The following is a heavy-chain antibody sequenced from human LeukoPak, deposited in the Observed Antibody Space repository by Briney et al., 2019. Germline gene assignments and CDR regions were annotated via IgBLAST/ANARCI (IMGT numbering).Heavy chain of an antibody. CDR2: ISWNSGSI. CDR3: AKDYCSSTSCYGRFDY. V-gene: IGHV3-9*01. CDR1: GFTFDDYA. Sequence: PGGSLGLSCAASGFTFDDYAMHWVRQAPGKGLEWVSGISWNSGSIGYADSVKGRFTISRDNAKNSLYLQMNSLRAEDTALYYCAKDYCSSTSCYGRFDYWGQGTLVTVSS. J-gene: IGHJ4*02. D-gene: IGHD2-2*01.